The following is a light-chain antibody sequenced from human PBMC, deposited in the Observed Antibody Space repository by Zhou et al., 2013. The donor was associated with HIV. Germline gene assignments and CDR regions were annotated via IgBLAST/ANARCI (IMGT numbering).Light chain of an antibody. CDR3: QQYGSF. V-gene: IGKV3-20*01. J-gene: IGKJ3*01. CDR1: HTISANY. Sequence: EIVLTQSPGTLSLSPGEGATLSCRASHTISANYLAWYQQKPGQAPRLLIYGASIRATGIPDRFSGSGSGTDFTLTISRLEPEDFAVYYCQQYGSFFGPGTKVGI. CDR2: GAS.